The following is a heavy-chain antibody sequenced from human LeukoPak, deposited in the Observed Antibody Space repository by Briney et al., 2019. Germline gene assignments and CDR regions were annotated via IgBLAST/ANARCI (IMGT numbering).Heavy chain of an antibody. J-gene: IGHJ6*02. Sequence: GASVKVSCKASGYTFTSYGISWVRQAPGQGLEWMGWISAYNGNTNYAQKLQGRVTMTTDASTSTAYMELRSLRSDDTAVYYCARVAFITMVRGDNYGMDVWGQGTTVTVSS. V-gene: IGHV1-18*01. CDR1: GYTFTSYG. CDR2: ISAYNGNT. D-gene: IGHD3-10*01. CDR3: ARVAFITMVRGDNYGMDV.